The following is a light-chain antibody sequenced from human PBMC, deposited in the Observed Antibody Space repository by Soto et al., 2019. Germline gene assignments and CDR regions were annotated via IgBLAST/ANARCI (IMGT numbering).Light chain of an antibody. J-gene: IGLJ1*01. V-gene: IGLV2-11*01. Sequence: QSVLTQPRSVSGSPGRSVTFSCTGTSSDVGAYIYVSWYQQHPGKAPKLIIYDVIKRPSGVPDRFSGSKSGNTASLTISGLQAEDEADYYCCSYAGSYTHVFGTGTKVTVL. CDR1: SSDVGAYIY. CDR2: DVI. CDR3: CSYAGSYTHV.